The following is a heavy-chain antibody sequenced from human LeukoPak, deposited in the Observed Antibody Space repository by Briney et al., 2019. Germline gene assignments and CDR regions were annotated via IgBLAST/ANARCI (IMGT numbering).Heavy chain of an antibody. CDR2: IIPILGMA. CDR1: GGTFSTHP. Sequence: SVKVSCKASGGTFSTHPISWVRQAPGQGLEWMGKIIPILGMASYAQRFQGRVTITAEDSTSTAYMDLSSLTSDDTAVYYCAREGFGDWEQLPFEHWGQGTLVSVSS. CDR3: AREGFGDWEQLPFEH. V-gene: IGHV1-69*04. D-gene: IGHD1/OR15-1a*01. J-gene: IGHJ4*02.